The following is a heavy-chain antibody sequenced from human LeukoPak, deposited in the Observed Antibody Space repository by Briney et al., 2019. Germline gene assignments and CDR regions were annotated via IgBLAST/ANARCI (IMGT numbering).Heavy chain of an antibody. D-gene: IGHD5-12*01. CDR1: GYTFTSYD. J-gene: IGHJ6*02. Sequence: ASVKVSCKASGYTFTSYDINWVRQATGQGLEWMGWMNPNSGNTGYAQKFQGRVTITRNTSISTAYMELSSLRSEDTAVYYCARGGSSGYKYYYYGMDVWGQGTTVTVSS. V-gene: IGHV1-8*01. CDR3: ARGGSSGYKYYYYGMDV. CDR2: MNPNSGNT.